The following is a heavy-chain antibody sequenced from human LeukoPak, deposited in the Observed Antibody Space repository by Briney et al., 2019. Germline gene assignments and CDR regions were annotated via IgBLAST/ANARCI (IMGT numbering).Heavy chain of an antibody. V-gene: IGHV4-61*01. CDR2: IYSSGTT. D-gene: IGHD2-2*01. CDR3: ARVRCSSPSCAAKDAFDI. Sequence: SQTLSLTCTVSGDSVNSGSHSWSWIRQPPGKGLEWIGYIYSSGTTNYNPSLESRVTISVDTSKNQFSLKVSSVTAADTALYYCARVRCSSPSCAAKDAFDIWGQGTMVTVSS. J-gene: IGHJ3*02. CDR1: GDSVNSGSHS.